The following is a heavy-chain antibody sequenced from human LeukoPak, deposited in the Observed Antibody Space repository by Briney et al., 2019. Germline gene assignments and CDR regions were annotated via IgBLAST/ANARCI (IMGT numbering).Heavy chain of an antibody. Sequence: PGGSLRLSCAASGFTFSDYYMSWIRQAPGKGLEWVSYTRSSGDSIYYADSVKGRFAISRDNAKNSLYLQLNSLRVDDTAVYYCARSLTMMASYFDPWGQGTLVTVSS. CDR1: GFTFSDYY. CDR3: ARSLTMMASYFDP. D-gene: IGHD3-22*01. CDR2: TRSSGDSI. J-gene: IGHJ5*02. V-gene: IGHV3-11*01.